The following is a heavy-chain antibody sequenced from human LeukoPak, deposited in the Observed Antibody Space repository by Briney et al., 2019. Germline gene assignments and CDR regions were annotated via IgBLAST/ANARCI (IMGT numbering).Heavy chain of an antibody. V-gene: IGHV4-59*12. CDR3: AREDGYNAFDY. Sequence: SETLSLTCTVSGGSISSYYWSWIRQPPGKGLEWIGYIYYSGSTNYNPSLKSRVTISVDTSKNQFSLKLSSVTAADTAVYYCAREDGYNAFDYWGQEPWSPSPQ. CDR1: GGSISSYY. CDR2: IYYSGST. D-gene: IGHD5-24*01. J-gene: IGHJ4*01.